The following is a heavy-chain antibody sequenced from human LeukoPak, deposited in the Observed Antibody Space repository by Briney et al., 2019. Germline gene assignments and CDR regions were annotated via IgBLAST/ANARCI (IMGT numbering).Heavy chain of an antibody. V-gene: IGHV1-2*02. CDR1: GYTFTNYF. D-gene: IGHD5-24*01. CDR2: MSPNGGVT. J-gene: IGHJ4*02. Sequence: ASVKVSCKTSGYTFTNYFLHWVRQAPGHGLEWMGWMSPNGGVTKYTQNFQGRVTMTRDISIDTAYMELTGLTSDDTAVYYCASLKDGYNFHHWGQGTLVTVS. CDR3: ASLKDGYNFHH.